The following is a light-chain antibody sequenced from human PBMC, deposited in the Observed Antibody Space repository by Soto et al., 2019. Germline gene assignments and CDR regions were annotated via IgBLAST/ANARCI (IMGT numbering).Light chain of an antibody. Sequence: QSVRTQPPSVSAAPGQKVTISCSGSSSNIGNNYVSWYQQLPGTAPKLLIYDNNKRPSGIPDRFSGSKSGTSATLGITGLQTGDEADYYCGTWDSSVSAYVFGTGTKVTVL. J-gene: IGLJ1*01. CDR2: DNN. CDR1: SSNIGNNY. V-gene: IGLV1-51*01. CDR3: GTWDSSVSAYV.